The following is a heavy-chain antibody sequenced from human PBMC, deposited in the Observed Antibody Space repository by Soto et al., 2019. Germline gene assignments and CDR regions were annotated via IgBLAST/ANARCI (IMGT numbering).Heavy chain of an antibody. V-gene: IGHV3-53*02. CDR1: GFTVSSHY. CDR3: ASGGALDV. J-gene: IGHJ3*01. D-gene: IGHD2-15*01. CDR2: IYIGGST. Sequence: EVQLVETGGGLIQPGGSLRLSCAASGFTVSSHYISWVSQASGEGRQWVSIIYIGGSTYYADSVKGRFTISRDNSKNTLYLQMNSLRVEDTAVYYCASGGALDVWGQGTMVTV.